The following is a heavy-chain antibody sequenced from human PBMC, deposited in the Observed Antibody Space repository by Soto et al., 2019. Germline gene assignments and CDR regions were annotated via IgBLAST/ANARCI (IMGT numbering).Heavy chain of an antibody. CDR2: IWYDGSNK. D-gene: IGHD3-22*01. Sequence: LRLSCAASGFTFSSYGMHWVRQAPGKGLEWVAVIWYDGSNKYYADSVKGRFTISRDNSKNTLYLQMNSLRAEDTAVYYCARGNYYDSSGYYFFDYWGQGTLVTVSS. J-gene: IGHJ4*02. CDR3: ARGNYYDSSGYYFFDY. V-gene: IGHV3-33*01. CDR1: GFTFSSYG.